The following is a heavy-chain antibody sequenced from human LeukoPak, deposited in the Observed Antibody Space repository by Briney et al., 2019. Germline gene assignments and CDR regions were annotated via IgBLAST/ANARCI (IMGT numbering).Heavy chain of an antibody. CDR1: GFTFSSYG. V-gene: IGHV3-30*02. CDR3: AKDRAAASPRPYYMDV. CDR2: IRYDGSNK. D-gene: IGHD6-13*01. J-gene: IGHJ6*03. Sequence: GGSLRLSCVASGFTFSSYGMHWVRQAPGKGLEWVAFIRYDGSNKYYADSVKGRFTISRDNSKNTLYLQMNSLRAEDTAVYYCAKDRAAASPRPYYMDVWGKGTTVTISS.